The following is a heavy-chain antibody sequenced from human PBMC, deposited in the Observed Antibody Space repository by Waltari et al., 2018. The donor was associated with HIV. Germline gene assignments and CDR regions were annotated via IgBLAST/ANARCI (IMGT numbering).Heavy chain of an antibody. J-gene: IGHJ5*02. V-gene: IGHV4-31*03. CDR1: CGSIRRGGYY. Sequence: EQLQESGPGLVKPSQTLSLHCTVSCGSIRRGGYYWSWIRQLPGKGLEWIGYISYIGSTFYNPSLRSRVTMSVDTSKNQFSLKLTSVTAADTAVYYCARGTTYAVGWFDPWGQGTQVTVSS. CDR2: ISYIGST. D-gene: IGHD1-26*01. CDR3: ARGTTYAVGWFDP.